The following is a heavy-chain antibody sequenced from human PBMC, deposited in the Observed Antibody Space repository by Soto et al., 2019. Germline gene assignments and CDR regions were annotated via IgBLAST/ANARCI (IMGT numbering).Heavy chain of an antibody. D-gene: IGHD3-3*01. V-gene: IGHV4-59*02. Sequence: XTLSLACRVSGASVSTQSWNWIRQAPGKGLELIGYLYYSGTTNYNPSLKSRFTISADTSKNQVSLELTSVTAADKAVYFCARGLSWSPYFESWGQGILVTVSS. CDR1: GASVSTQS. CDR2: LYYSGTT. J-gene: IGHJ4*02. CDR3: ARGLSWSPYFES.